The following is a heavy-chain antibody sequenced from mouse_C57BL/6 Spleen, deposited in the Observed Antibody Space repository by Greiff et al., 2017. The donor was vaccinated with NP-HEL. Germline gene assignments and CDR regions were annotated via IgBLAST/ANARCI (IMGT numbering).Heavy chain of an antibody. Sequence: DVQLVESGGGLVQPGGSLKLSCAASGFTFSDYYMYWVRQTPEKRLEWVAYISNGGGSTYYPDTVKGRFTISRDNAKNTLYLQMSRLKSEDTAMYYCARQDYYGSSYDAMDYWGQGTSVTVSS. CDR3: ARQDYYGSSYDAMDY. D-gene: IGHD1-1*01. CDR1: GFTFSDYY. J-gene: IGHJ4*01. CDR2: ISNGGGST. V-gene: IGHV5-12*01.